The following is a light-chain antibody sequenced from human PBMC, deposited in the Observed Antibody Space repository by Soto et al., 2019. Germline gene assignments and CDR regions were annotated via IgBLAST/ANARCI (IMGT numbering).Light chain of an antibody. CDR3: QQRSSWPGT. J-gene: IGKJ5*01. CDR1: QSVSSY. CDR2: DAS. Sequence: EIVLTQSPATLSLSLGERATLSCRASQSVSSYLAWFQHKPGQAPRLLIYDASNRATGVPARFSGSGSGTDFTLTINSLEPEDFAVYYCQQRSSWPGTFGQGTRLEIK. V-gene: IGKV3-11*01.